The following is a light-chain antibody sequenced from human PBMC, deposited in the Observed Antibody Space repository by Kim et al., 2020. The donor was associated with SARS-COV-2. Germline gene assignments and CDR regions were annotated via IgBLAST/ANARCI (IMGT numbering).Light chain of an antibody. J-gene: IGLJ1*01. CDR1: SYNMGNNY. V-gene: IGLV1-51*01. CDR2: ENS. CDR3: GTWDSSLSAYV. Sequence: GRKGTISGSGSSYNMGNNYGSWYQELPGTAPKLLIYENSKRPSGIPDRFSGSKSGTSATLGITGLQTGDEADYSCGTWDSSLSAYVFGTGTKVTVL.